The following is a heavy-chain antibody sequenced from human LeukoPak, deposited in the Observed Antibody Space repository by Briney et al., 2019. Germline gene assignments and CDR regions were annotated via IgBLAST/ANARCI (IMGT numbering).Heavy chain of an antibody. V-gene: IGHV3-23*01. D-gene: IGHD3-10*01. CDR1: GFTYSSFA. CDR3: AKYLGSGTSFDD. J-gene: IGHJ4*02. Sequence: GGSLRLSCAASGFTYSSFAMTWVRQAPGKGLEWVSSISGSGGSTYYADSVQGRFTISRDNSKNTLYLQMNSLRAEDTAVYYCAKYLGSGTSFDDWGQGTLVTVSS. CDR2: ISGSGGST.